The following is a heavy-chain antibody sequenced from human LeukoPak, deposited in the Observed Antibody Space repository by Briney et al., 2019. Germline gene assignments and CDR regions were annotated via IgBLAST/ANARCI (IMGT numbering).Heavy chain of an antibody. CDR1: GGSISSYY. CDR2: IYYSGST. Sequence: SETLSLTCTVSGGSISSYYWSWIRQPPGKGLEWIGYIYYSGSTNYNPSLKSRVTISVDTSKNQFSLKLSSVTAADTAVYYCARGRDCSGGSCYSIYFDYWGQGTLVTVSS. CDR3: ARGRDCSGGSCYSIYFDY. J-gene: IGHJ4*02. V-gene: IGHV4-59*01. D-gene: IGHD2-15*01.